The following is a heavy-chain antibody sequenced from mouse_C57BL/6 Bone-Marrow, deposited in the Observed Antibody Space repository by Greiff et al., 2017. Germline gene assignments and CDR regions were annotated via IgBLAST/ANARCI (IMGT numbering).Heavy chain of an antibody. CDR1: GYTFTSYW. V-gene: IGHV1-55*01. Sequence: VQLQQPGAELVKPGASVKMSCKASGYTFTSYWITWVKQRPGQGLEWIGDIYPGSGSTNYNEKFKSKATLTVDTSSSTAYMQLSSLTSEDSAVYYCAREGDDYDEGYYAMDYWGQGTSGTVSS. J-gene: IGHJ4*01. D-gene: IGHD2-4*01. CDR2: IYPGSGST. CDR3: AREGDDYDEGYYAMDY.